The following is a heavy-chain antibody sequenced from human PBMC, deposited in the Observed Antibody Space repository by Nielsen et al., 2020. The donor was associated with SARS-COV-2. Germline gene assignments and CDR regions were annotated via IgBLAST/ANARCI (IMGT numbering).Heavy chain of an antibody. CDR3: AKRWGDFWSGYPLLGEIDY. V-gene: IGHV3-30*18. D-gene: IGHD3-3*01. J-gene: IGHJ4*02. CDR2: ISYDGSNT. CDR1: GFSFSNDW. Sequence: GESLKISCEGSGFSFSNDWMHWVRQAPGKGLEWVAAISYDGSNTYYADSVKGRFTISRDNSKNTLYVQMNSLTPEDTAVYYCAKRWGDFWSGYPLLGEIDYWGQGTLVTVSS.